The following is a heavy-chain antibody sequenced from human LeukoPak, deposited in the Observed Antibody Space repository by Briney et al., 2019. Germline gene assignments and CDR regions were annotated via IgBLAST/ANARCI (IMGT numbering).Heavy chain of an antibody. D-gene: IGHD3-10*01. CDR2: MSYSGTT. J-gene: IGHJ4*02. CDR3: ARHEGKLWFGETAMNY. Sequence: PETLSLTCTVSGGSISSYSWSWVRQPPGKGLEWIAYMSYSGTTNYNPSLKSRVTISVDTSKKQFSLKLSSVTAADTAVYYCARHEGKLWFGETAMNYWGQGTLVTVSS. V-gene: IGHV4-59*08. CDR1: GGSISSYS.